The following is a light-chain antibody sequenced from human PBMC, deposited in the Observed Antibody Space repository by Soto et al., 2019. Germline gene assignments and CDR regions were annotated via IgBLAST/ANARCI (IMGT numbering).Light chain of an antibody. V-gene: IGLV2-11*01. CDR1: SSDVGGYNY. Sequence: QSVLTQPRSVSGSPGHSVTISCTGTSSDVGGYNYVSWYQQHPGKAPKLMIYDVSKRPSGVPDRFSGSKSGNTASLTISGLQAEDEADYYCCSYAGSSSYVFGTGTKLTVL. J-gene: IGLJ1*01. CDR2: DVS. CDR3: CSYAGSSSYV.